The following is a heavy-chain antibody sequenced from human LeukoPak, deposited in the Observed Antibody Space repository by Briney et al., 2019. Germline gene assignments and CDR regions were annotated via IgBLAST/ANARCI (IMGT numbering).Heavy chain of an antibody. D-gene: IGHD6-19*01. Sequence: PSETLSLTCTVSGGSINSSYWSWIRQPPGKGLEWIASIYDSETTKYNPSLRSRATISSDTSKNQFSLKLSSVTAADTAVYYCARQAYSSGWYTAAYWGQGTLVTVSS. V-gene: IGHV4-59*08. CDR2: IYDSETT. CDR3: ARQAYSSGWYTAAY. CDR1: GGSINSSY. J-gene: IGHJ4*02.